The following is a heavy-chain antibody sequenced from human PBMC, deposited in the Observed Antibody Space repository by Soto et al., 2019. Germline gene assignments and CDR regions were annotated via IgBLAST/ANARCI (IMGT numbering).Heavy chain of an antibody. CDR2: INPKTAAT. Sequence: QVQLVQSGAEVKKSGASVKVSCKPSGYSFSDYFIQWVRQAPGQGLEWVAWINPKTAATNYAKKFQGRVSGTWDTSSTTAYMELTSLRPDDTAVYYCARIKWGLNYYNGMDVWGQGTTVIVSS. J-gene: IGHJ6*02. CDR1: GYSFSDYF. V-gene: IGHV1-2*02. D-gene: IGHD1-26*01. CDR3: ARIKWGLNYYNGMDV.